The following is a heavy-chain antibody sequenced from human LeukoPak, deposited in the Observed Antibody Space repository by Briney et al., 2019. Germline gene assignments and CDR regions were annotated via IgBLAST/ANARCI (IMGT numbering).Heavy chain of an antibody. CDR3: ARGGGLDV. D-gene: IGHD3-16*01. Sequence: GGSLRLSCADSGFSFSDYWMNWVRQAPEKGLVWVSLINTDGSTTKYADSVKGRFSISRDNARNTLYLQLGSLRAEDTAVYFCARGGGLDVWGQGATVTVSS. CDR2: INTDGSTT. CDR1: GFSFSDYW. J-gene: IGHJ6*02. V-gene: IGHV3-74*01.